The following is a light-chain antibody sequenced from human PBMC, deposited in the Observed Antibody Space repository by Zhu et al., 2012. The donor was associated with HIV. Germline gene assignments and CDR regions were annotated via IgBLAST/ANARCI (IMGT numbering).Light chain of an antibody. CDR3: QQYGSSPPNT. J-gene: IGKJ2*01. CDR2: GAS. CDR1: QSVNSY. Sequence: EIVLTQSPATLSLSPGERATLSCRASQSVNSYLAWYQQKPGQAPRLFIYGASSRATGIPDRFSGSGSGTDFTLTISRLEPEDFAVYYCQQYGSSPPNTFGQGTKLEIK. V-gene: IGKV3-20*01.